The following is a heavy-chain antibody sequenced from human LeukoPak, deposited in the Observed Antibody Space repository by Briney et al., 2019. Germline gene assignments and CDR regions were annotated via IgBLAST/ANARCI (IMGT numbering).Heavy chain of an antibody. CDR3: ARGRPHGNDY. Sequence: GGSLRLSCAASGFTFSSYGMHWVRQAPGKGLEWVAVIWYDGSNKYYADSVKGRFSISRDNAKNTLYLQMNSLRVEDTAVYYCARGRPHGNDYWGQGTLVTVSS. CDR2: IWYDGSNK. CDR1: GFTFSSYG. V-gene: IGHV3-33*01. D-gene: IGHD4-23*01. J-gene: IGHJ4*02.